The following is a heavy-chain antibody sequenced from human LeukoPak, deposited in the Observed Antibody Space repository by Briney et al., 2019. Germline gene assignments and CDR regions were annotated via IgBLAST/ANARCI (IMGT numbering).Heavy chain of an antibody. CDR2: ISTDGRST. Sequence: GGSLRLSCVASGFTFSSYWMHWVRQPPGKGLVWLSRISTDGRSTNYADSAKGRFTISRDNARNTLYLQMNSLRAEDTAVYYCARGGYTYGPATLGTLDIWGPGTMVPVSS. J-gene: IGHJ3*02. V-gene: IGHV3-74*01. D-gene: IGHD5-18*01. CDR3: ARGGYTYGPATLGTLDI. CDR1: GFTFSSYW.